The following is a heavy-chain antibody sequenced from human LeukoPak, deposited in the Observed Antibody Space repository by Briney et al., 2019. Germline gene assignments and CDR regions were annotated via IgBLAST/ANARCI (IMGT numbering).Heavy chain of an antibody. D-gene: IGHD3-3*01. CDR2: ISAYNGNT. CDR3: ARDRQNPYYDPPMDV. CDR1: GYTFTSYG. V-gene: IGHV1-18*01. Sequence: ASVKVSCKASGYTFTSYGISWVRQAPGQGLEWMGWISAYNGNTNYAQKLQGRVTMTTDTSTSTAYMELRSLRSDDTAVYYCARDRQNPYYDPPMDVWGKGTTVTVSS. J-gene: IGHJ6*03.